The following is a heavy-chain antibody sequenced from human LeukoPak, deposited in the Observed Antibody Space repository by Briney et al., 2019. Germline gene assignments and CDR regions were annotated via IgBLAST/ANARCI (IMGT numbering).Heavy chain of an antibody. CDR1: GGSISGYY. CDR3: ARAVGLRFWFDP. Sequence: PSETLSLTCAVYGGSISGYYWSWIRQPPGKGLEWIGEINHSGSTNYNPSLKSRVTISVDTSKNQFSLKLSSVTAADTAVYYCARAVGLRFWFDPWGQGTLVTVSS. D-gene: IGHD3-16*01. J-gene: IGHJ5*02. CDR2: INHSGST. V-gene: IGHV4-34*01.